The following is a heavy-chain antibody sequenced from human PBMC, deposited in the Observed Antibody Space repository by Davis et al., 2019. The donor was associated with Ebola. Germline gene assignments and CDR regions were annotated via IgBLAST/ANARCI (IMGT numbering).Heavy chain of an antibody. CDR1: GFTFSSYW. Sequence: PGGSLRLSCAASGFTFSSYWMHWVRQTPGTGLVWVSNINGDATITNYADSVKGRFTISRDNAKNTLYLQMNSLRAEDAGLYFCARVATDWFDPWGQGTLVTVSS. CDR3: ARVATDWFDP. CDR2: INGDATIT. J-gene: IGHJ5*02. V-gene: IGHV3-74*01.